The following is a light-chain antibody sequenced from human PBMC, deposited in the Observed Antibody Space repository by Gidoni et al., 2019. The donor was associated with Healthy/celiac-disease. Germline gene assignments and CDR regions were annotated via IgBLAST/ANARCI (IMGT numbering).Light chain of an antibody. V-gene: IGKV1-13*02. CDR2: DAS. J-gene: IGKJ1*01. CDR3: KQFNSYPST. CDR1: QGISSA. Sequence: AIQLTQSPSSLPASVGDRVTITCRASQGISSALAWYQQKPGKAPKLLIYDASSLESGVPSRFSGSGSGTDFTLTISSLQPEDFATYYCKQFNSYPSTFGQGTKVEIK.